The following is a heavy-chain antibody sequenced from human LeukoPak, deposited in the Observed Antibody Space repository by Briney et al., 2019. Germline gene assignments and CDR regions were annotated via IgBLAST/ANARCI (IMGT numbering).Heavy chain of an antibody. CDR3: AKAEENSGNYLPFHH. CDR1: GFTFSNDG. V-gene: IGHV3-23*01. J-gene: IGHJ1*01. D-gene: IGHD1-26*01. CDR2: ISGSGGTT. Sequence: GGSLRPSCAASGFTFSNDGMSWVRQAPGKGLEWVSSISGSGGTTYYADSVKGRFTISRDNSKNTLYLQMNSLRAEDTAIYYCAKAEENSGNYLPFHHWGQGTQVTVSS.